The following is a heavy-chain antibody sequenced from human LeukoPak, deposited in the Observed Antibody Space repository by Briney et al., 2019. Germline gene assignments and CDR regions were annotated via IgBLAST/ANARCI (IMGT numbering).Heavy chain of an antibody. CDR3: ARANPPGISFFDY. CDR2: INSDGSST. Sequence: GGSLRLSCAASGFTFSSYWMSWVRQAPGKGLEWVSRINSDGSSTSYADSVKGRFTISRDNAKNTLYLQMNSLRAEDTAVYYCARANPPGISFFDYWGQGTLVAVSS. V-gene: IGHV3-74*01. D-gene: IGHD2-15*01. J-gene: IGHJ4*02. CDR1: GFTFSSYW.